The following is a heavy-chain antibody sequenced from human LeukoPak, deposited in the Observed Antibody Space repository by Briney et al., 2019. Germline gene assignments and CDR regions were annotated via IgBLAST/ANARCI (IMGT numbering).Heavy chain of an antibody. CDR1: GFTFSSYG. D-gene: IGHD3-3*01. Sequence: GGSLRLSCAASGFTFSSYGMHWVRQAPGKGLEWVAVISYDGSNKYYADSVKGRFTISRDNSKNTLYLQMNSLRAEDTAVYYCARERRYDEYYYYGMDVWGQGTTVTVSS. CDR2: ISYDGSNK. CDR3: ARERRYDEYYYYGMDV. J-gene: IGHJ6*02. V-gene: IGHV3-30*19.